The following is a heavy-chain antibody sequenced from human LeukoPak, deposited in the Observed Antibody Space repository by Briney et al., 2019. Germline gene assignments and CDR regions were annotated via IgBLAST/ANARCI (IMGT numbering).Heavy chain of an antibody. D-gene: IGHD3-22*01. J-gene: IGHJ4*02. CDR3: ARDDLYYYDSSGSRFDY. CDR1: GFTFSYYA. V-gene: IGHV3-64*01. Sequence: GGSLRLSCAASGFTFSYYAMNWVRQAPGKGLEYVSGINGNGGSTYYANSVKGRFTISRDNSKNTLYLQMNSLRAEDTAVYYCARDDLYYYDSSGSRFDYWGQGTLVTVSS. CDR2: INGNGGST.